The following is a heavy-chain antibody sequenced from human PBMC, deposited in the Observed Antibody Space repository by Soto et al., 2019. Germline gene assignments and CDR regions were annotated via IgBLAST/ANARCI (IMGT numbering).Heavy chain of an antibody. Sequence: QVQLVQSGAEVKKPGASVKVSCKASGYTFTSYAMHWVRQAPGQRLEWMGWINAGNGNTKYSQKFQGRVTITRDTSASTAYMELSSLRSEDTAVYDCARVRASGPRYDFDIWGQGTMVTVSS. CDR1: GYTFTSYA. CDR3: ARVRASGPRYDFDI. D-gene: IGHD5-12*01. J-gene: IGHJ3*02. V-gene: IGHV1-3*01. CDR2: INAGNGNT.